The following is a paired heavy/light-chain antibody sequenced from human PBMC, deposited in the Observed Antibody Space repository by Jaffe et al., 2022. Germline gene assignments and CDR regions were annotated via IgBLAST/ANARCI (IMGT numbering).Heavy chain of an antibody. Sequence: QVQLVESGGGVVQPGGSLRLSCAASGFTFSSYGMHWVRQAPGKGLEWVAFIRYDGSNKYYADSVKGRFTISRDNSKNTLYLQMNSLRAEDTAVYYCAKDLAYCSSTSCSSGPNDIWGQGTMVTVSS. CDR2: IRYDGSNK. CDR1: GFTFSSYG. D-gene: IGHD2-2*01. CDR3: AKDLAYCSSTSCSSGPNDI. J-gene: IGHJ3*02. V-gene: IGHV3-30*02.
Light chain of an antibody. Sequence: AIQLTQSPSSLSASVGDRVTITCRASQGISSALAWYQQKPGKAPKLLIYDASSLESGVPSRFSGSGSGTDFTLTISSLQPEDFATYYCQQFNSYPLFTFGPGTKVDIK. V-gene: IGKV1-13*02. CDR1: QGISSA. CDR2: DAS. CDR3: QQFNSYPLFT. J-gene: IGKJ3*01.